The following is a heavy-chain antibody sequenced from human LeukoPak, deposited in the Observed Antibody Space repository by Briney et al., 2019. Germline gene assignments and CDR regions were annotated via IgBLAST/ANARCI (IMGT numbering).Heavy chain of an antibody. CDR2: INPNSGST. CDR3: ARYRNEALFAFDI. D-gene: IGHD3-16*02. Sequence: ASVKVSCKASGYTFTGYYMRWVRQAPGQGLEWMGRINPNSGSTNYAQKFQGRVTMTRDTSISTAYMELSRLRSDDTAVYYCARYRNEALFAFDIWGQGTMVTVSS. CDR1: GYTFTGYY. J-gene: IGHJ3*02. V-gene: IGHV1-2*06.